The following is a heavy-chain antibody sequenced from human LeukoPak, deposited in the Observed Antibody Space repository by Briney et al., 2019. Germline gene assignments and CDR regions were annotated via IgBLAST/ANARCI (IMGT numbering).Heavy chain of an antibody. CDR2: IGLDSGFT. D-gene: IGHD1-20*01. Sequence: GSLTLSCAASGFIFRDYSMNWVRQAPGRGLEWLSYIGLDSGFTSYADSVKGRFTISSDTARNSLYLHLNSLRAEDTALYFCARDHNWAFDSWGQGTLVTVSS. CDR1: GFIFRDYS. V-gene: IGHV3-21*05. CDR3: ARDHNWAFDS. J-gene: IGHJ4*02.